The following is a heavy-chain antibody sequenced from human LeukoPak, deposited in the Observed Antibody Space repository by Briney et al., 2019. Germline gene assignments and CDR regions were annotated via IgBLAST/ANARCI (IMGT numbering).Heavy chain of an antibody. Sequence: GWSLKLSCAASGFTFDDYGMSWVRQAPGKPLEWMANIKQDGSEKYYVDSVKGRFTISRANAKNSLYLQMNSLRAEDTVFFFKQKTAYEILTGYYDTYFDYWGQGTLVTVSS. J-gene: IGHJ4*02. V-gene: IGHV3-7*01. CDR1: GFTFDDYG. CDR2: IKQDGSEK. CDR3: QKTAYEILTGYYDTYFDY. D-gene: IGHD3-9*01.